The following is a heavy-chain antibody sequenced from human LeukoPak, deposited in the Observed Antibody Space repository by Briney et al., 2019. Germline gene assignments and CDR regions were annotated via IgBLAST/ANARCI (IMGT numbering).Heavy chain of an antibody. CDR3: ARSNVDTAMDLYDY. CDR1: GYTFTSYG. J-gene: IGHJ4*02. Sequence: ASVKVSCEASGYTFTSYGISWVRQAPGQGLEWMGWISAYNGNTNYAQKLQGRVTMTTDTSTSTAYMELRSLRSDDTAVYYCARSNVDTAMDLYDYWGQGTLVTVSS. V-gene: IGHV1-18*01. D-gene: IGHD5-18*01. CDR2: ISAYNGNT.